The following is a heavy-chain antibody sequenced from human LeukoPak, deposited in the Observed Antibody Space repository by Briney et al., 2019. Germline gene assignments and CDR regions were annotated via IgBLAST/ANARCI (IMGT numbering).Heavy chain of an antibody. CDR3: ARTLVYYGSGSYYNQYFDY. CDR1: GGSISSYY. D-gene: IGHD3-10*01. Sequence: PSETLSLTCTVSGGSISSYYWSWIRQPPGKGLEWIGYIYYSGSTNYNPSLKSRVTISVDTSKNQFSLKLSSVTAADTAVYYCARTLVYYGSGSYYNQYFDYWGQGTLVTVSS. J-gene: IGHJ4*02. V-gene: IGHV4-59*01. CDR2: IYYSGST.